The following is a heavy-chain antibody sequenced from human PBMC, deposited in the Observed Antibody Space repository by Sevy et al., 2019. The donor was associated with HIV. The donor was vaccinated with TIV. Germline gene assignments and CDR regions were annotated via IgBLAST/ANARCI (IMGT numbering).Heavy chain of an antibody. CDR1: GFTFSNAW. Sequence: GGYLRLSCAASGFTFSNAWMSWVRQAPGKGLEWVGRIKSKTDGGTTDYAAPVKGRFTISRDDSKNTLYLQMNSLKTEDTAVYYCTTGAITMIVVVHYGMDVWGQGTTVTVSS. CDR2: IKSKTDGGTT. J-gene: IGHJ6*02. V-gene: IGHV3-15*01. CDR3: TTGAITMIVVVHYGMDV. D-gene: IGHD3-22*01.